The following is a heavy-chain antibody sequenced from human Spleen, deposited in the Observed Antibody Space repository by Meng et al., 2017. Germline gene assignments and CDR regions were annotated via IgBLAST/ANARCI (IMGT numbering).Heavy chain of an antibody. CDR1: GFTFTDYA. CDR2: VSHDGNSG. Sequence: QIQLVESGGGVVQPGGSLRLALATSGFTFTDYAMHWVRQAPGKGPQWVAIVSHDGNSGCYADSVKGRFSVSRDNFKNIQFLHMNSLRPEDTALYYCARDKSHYDGRSGWFDPWGQGTLVTVSS. J-gene: IGHJ5*02. V-gene: IGHV3-30-3*01. D-gene: IGHD3-16*01. CDR3: ARDKSHYDGRSGWFDP.